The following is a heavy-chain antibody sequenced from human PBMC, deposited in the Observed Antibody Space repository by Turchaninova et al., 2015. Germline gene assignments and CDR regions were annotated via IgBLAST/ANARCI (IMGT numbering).Heavy chain of an antibody. J-gene: IGHJ6*03. D-gene: IGHD1-7*01. CDR2: ISGSGGRT. CDR3: ARPGTTGYYYYYMDV. Sequence: EVQLLESGGGLVQPGGSLRLSCAASGFTFSSSGMSWVRQAPGKGLGWVEVISGSGGRTYYADPVKGRFTIARDNPKNTLYLQMNSLRAEDTAVYYCARPGTTGYYYYYMDVWGKGTTVTVSS. V-gene: IGHV3-23*01. CDR1: GFTFSSSG.